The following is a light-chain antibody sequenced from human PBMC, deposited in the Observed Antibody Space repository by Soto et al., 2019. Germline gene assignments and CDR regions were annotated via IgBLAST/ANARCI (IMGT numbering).Light chain of an antibody. CDR3: QQRSNWPIT. J-gene: IGKJ5*01. Sequence: EIVLTQSPGTLSLSPGERATLCCRASQSVSSSYLAWYQQKPGQAPRLLIYGASSRATGIPDRFSGSGSGTDFTLTISSLEPEDFAVYYCQQRSNWPITFGQGTRLEIK. V-gene: IGKV3D-20*02. CDR2: GAS. CDR1: QSVSSSY.